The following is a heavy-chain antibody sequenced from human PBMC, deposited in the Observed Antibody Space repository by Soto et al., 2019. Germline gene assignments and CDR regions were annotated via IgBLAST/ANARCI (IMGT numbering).Heavy chain of an antibody. CDR1: GFTFSSYG. CDR3: AKDLGRIAARPNYYYGMDV. Sequence: GWSLRLSCAASGFTFSSYGMHWVRQAPGKGLEWVAVISYDGSNKYYADSVKGRFTISRDNSKNTLYLQMNSLRAEDTAVYYCAKDLGRIAARPNYYYGMDVWGQGTTVTVSS. D-gene: IGHD6-6*01. CDR2: ISYDGSNK. J-gene: IGHJ6*02. V-gene: IGHV3-30*18.